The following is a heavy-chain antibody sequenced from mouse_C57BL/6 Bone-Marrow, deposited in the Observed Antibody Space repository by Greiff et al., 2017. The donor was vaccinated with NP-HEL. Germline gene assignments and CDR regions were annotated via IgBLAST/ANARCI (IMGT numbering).Heavy chain of an antibody. Sequence: EVKVEESGGGLVQPGGSLKLSCAASGIDFSRYWMSWVRRAPGKGLEWIGEINPDSSTINYAPSLKDKFIISRDNAKNTLYLQMSKVRSEDTALYYCARNRIYYYGSKPWWYFDVWGTGTTVTVSS. CDR3: ARNRIYYYGSKPWWYFDV. CDR2: INPDSSTI. J-gene: IGHJ1*03. CDR1: GIDFSRYW. V-gene: IGHV4-1*01. D-gene: IGHD1-1*01.